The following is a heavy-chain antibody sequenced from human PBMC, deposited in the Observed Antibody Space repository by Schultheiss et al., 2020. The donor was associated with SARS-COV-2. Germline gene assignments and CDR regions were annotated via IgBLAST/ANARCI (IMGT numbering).Heavy chain of an antibody. D-gene: IGHD4-11*01. J-gene: IGHJ5*02. V-gene: IGHV3-30*04. CDR2: ISYDGSNK. CDR1: GFTFGDYA. CDR3: ARGRGTTVANWFDP. Sequence: GGSLRLSCTASGFTFGDYAMSWVRQAPGKGLEWVTVISYDGSNKYYADSVKGRFTISRDNSKNTLYLQMNSLRAEDTAVYYCARGRGTTVANWFDPWGQGTLVTVSS.